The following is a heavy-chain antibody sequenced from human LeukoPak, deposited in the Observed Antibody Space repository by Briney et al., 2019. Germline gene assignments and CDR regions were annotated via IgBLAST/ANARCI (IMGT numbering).Heavy chain of an antibody. V-gene: IGHV1-69*13. CDR1: GGTFSSYA. D-gene: IGHD2-15*01. CDR2: IIPIFGTA. Sequence: ASVKVSCKASGGTFSSYAISWVRQAPGQGLEWMGGIIPIFGTANYAQKFQGRVTITADESTSTAYMELSSLRSEDTAVYYCARDCSGGSCYYGDYWGQGTLDTVSS. CDR3: ARDCSGGSCYYGDY. J-gene: IGHJ4*02.